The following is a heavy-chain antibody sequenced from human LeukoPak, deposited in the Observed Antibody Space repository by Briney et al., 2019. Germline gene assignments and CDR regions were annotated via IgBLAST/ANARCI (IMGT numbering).Heavy chain of an antibody. CDR2: INQDGSEK. CDR3: ARINSSSSPHFDY. D-gene: IGHD6-6*01. Sequence: PGGSLRLSCAASGFTLSSYWMSWVRQAPGKGLEWVAIINQDGSEKSYVDSVKGRFTISRDNAKNSLFLQMNSLRAEDTAVYYCARINSSSSPHFDYWGQGTLVTVSS. V-gene: IGHV3-7*01. CDR1: GFTLSSYW. J-gene: IGHJ4*02.